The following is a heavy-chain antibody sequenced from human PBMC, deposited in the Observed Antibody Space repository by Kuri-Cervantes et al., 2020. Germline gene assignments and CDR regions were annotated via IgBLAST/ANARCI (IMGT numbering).Heavy chain of an antibody. CDR3: AKGTRQWRGGFDF. V-gene: IGHV3-21*04. Sequence: GESLKISCAASGFTFSSYSMNWVRQAPGKGLEWVSSISSSSYIYYADSVKGRFTISRDNAKNSLFLQMNSLRPEDTALYHCAKGTRQWRGGFDFWGQGTLVTVSS. CDR1: GFTFSSYS. D-gene: IGHD6-19*01. J-gene: IGHJ4*02. CDR2: ISSSSYI.